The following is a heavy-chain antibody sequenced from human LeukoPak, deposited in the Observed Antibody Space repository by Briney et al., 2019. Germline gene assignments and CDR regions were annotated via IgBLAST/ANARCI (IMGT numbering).Heavy chain of an antibody. V-gene: IGHV3-53*01. CDR1: GFTFSHYS. Sequence: GGSLRLSCVASGFTFSHYSMSWVRQAPGKGLEWVSLIYSAGSTYYADSVTGRFTISRDNSKNTLFLRMSSLRAEDTAVYYCARRGDGGRSFDYWGQGTLVTVSS. J-gene: IGHJ4*02. CDR2: IYSAGST. D-gene: IGHD4-23*01. CDR3: ARRGDGGRSFDY.